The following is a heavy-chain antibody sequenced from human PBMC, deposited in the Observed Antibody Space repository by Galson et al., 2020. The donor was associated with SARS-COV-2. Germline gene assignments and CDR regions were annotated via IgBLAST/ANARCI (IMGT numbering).Heavy chain of an antibody. J-gene: IGHJ5*02. V-gene: IGHV4-59*12. D-gene: IGHD6-19*01. CDR2: VYYNGNT. Sequence: SETLSLTCTVSGGSISTFYWTWIRQSPGKGLEWIGYVYYNGNTNYNPSLKSRFTISVDTSMNQFSLKLSSVTAADTAVYYCARERAGRYSSGWYDYWFDPWGQGTLVTVSS. CDR3: ARERAGRYSSGWYDYWFDP. CDR1: GGSISTFY.